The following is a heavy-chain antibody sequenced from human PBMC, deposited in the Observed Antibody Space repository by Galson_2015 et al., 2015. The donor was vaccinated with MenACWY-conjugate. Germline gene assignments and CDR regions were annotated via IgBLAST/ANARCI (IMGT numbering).Heavy chain of an antibody. CDR1: GFSFSNYG. CDR2: IWYDGSNK. D-gene: IGHD6-19*01. Sequence: SLRLSCAASGFSFSNYGIHWVRQAPGKGLEWVAVIWYDGSNKYYADSVKGRFTISRDNSKNTLYLQMNSLRAEDTAVYFCARDLECTGWSYFDYWGQGTLVTVSS. V-gene: IGHV3-33*01. CDR3: ARDLECTGWSYFDY. J-gene: IGHJ4*02.